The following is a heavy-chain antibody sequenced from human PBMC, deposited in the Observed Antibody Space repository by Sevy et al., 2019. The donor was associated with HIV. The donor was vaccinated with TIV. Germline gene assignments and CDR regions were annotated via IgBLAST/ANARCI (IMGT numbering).Heavy chain of an antibody. J-gene: IGHJ6*02. V-gene: IGHV3-33*01. CDR2: IWYDGSNI. Sequence: GGSLRLSCAASGFMISTYGMHWVRQAPGRGLEWVAVIWYDGSNINYGDSVKGRFIISRDNSKNTVFLDMNSLRAEDSAGYYGAGDDRVAGGLGGYFNYGMDVWGQGTTVTVSS. CDR3: AGDDRVAGGLGGYFNYGMDV. CDR1: GFMISTYG. D-gene: IGHD1-26*01.